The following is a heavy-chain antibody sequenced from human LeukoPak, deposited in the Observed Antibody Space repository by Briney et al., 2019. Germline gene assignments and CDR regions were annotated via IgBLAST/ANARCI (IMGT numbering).Heavy chain of an antibody. J-gene: IGHJ4*02. CDR1: GGSISSGTYY. CDR3: ARCPTEIGDEYYFDY. CDR2: IYTSGSGST. D-gene: IGHD3-16*01. Sequence: PSETLSLTCTVSGGSISSGTYYGSWIRQPAGKGLEWIGRIYTSGSGSTNYNPSLKSRVTISLDTSKNQFSLKLSSVTAADTAVYYCARCPTEIGDEYYFDYWGQGTLVTVSS. V-gene: IGHV4-61*02.